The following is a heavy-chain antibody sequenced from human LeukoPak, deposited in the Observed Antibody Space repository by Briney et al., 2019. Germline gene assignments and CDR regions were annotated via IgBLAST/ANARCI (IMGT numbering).Heavy chain of an antibody. J-gene: IGHJ6*02. Sequence: GGSLRLSCAASGFTFNSYAMTWVRQAPGRGLEWVSGISGSGGSTYYADSVKGRFTISRDNAKNSLYLQMNSLRAEDTAVYYCARDRQRLVVWGQGTTVTVSS. CDR1: GFTFNSYA. CDR3: ARDRQRLVV. V-gene: IGHV3-23*01. CDR2: ISGSGGST. D-gene: IGHD5-18*01.